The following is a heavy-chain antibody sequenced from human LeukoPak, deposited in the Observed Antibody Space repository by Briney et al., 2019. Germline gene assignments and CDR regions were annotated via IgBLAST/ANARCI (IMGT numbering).Heavy chain of an antibody. CDR1: GGSISSSSYY. Sequence: SETLSLTCTVSGGSISSSSYYWGWIRQPPGKGLEWIGSIYYSGSTYYNPSLKSRVTISVDTSKNQFSLKLSSVTAADTAVYYCASLDPEVFYYYDSSGSLLDWGQGTLVTVSS. D-gene: IGHD3-22*01. V-gene: IGHV4-39*07. J-gene: IGHJ4*02. CDR2: IYYSGST. CDR3: ASLDPEVFYYYDSSGSLLD.